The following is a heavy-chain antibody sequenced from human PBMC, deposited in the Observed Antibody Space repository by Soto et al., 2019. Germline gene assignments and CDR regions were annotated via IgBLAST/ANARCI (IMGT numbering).Heavy chain of an antibody. D-gene: IGHD2-2*01. Sequence: LRLSCAASGFTSSSYSMNWVRQAPGKGLEWVSSISSSSSYIYYADSVKGRFTISRDNAKNSLYLQMNSLRAEDTAVYYCARDLVPAANVLDYYYYGMDVWGQGTTVTVSS. CDR3: ARDLVPAANVLDYYYYGMDV. CDR2: ISSSSSYI. V-gene: IGHV3-21*01. J-gene: IGHJ6*02. CDR1: GFTSSSYS.